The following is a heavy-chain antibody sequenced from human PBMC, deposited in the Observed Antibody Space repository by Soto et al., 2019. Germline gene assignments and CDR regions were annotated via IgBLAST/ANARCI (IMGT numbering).Heavy chain of an antibody. D-gene: IGHD2-2*02. V-gene: IGHV3-21*01. CDR2: ISSGSSVI. CDR1: DSTFRSYS. J-gene: IGHJ3*02. CDR3: ARGGCGYTKDETFDI. Sequence: EVQLVESGGGLVKPGESLRLSCVASDSTFRSYSMNWVRQAPGRGLEWVSIISSGSSVIFYADSMKGRFTISRDNAKNSPYLQMNSLRAEDTAVYYCARGGCGYTKDETFDIWGQGTMVTVSS.